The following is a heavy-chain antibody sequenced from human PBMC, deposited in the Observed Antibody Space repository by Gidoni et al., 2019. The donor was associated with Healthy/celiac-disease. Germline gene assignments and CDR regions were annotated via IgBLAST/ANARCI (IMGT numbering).Heavy chain of an antibody. V-gene: IGHV3-9*01. CDR2: ISWNSGSI. CDR3: AKSGEIGFWSGYLFDY. Sequence: EVQLVESGGGLVQPGRSLRLSCANSGFTFDDYAMHWVRQAPGKGLECVSGISWNSGSIGYSDSVKGRFTISRYNAKNSLYLQMNSLRAEDTALYYCAKSGEIGFWSGYLFDYWGQGTLVTVSS. D-gene: IGHD3-3*01. CDR1: GFTFDDYA. J-gene: IGHJ4*02.